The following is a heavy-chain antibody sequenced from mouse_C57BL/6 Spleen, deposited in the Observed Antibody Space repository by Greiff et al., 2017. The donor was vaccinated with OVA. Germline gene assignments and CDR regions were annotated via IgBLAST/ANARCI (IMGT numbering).Heavy chain of an antibody. Sequence: VKPGASVKISCKASGYAFSSSWMNWVKQRPGKGLEWIGRIYPGDGDTNYNGKFKGKATLTADKSSSTAYMQLSSLTSEDSAVYFCARGGIYPYYFDYWGQGTTLTVSS. CDR3: ARGGIYPYYFDY. CDR2: IYPGDGDT. D-gene: IGHD2-1*01. V-gene: IGHV1-82*01. CDR1: GYAFSSSW. J-gene: IGHJ2*01.